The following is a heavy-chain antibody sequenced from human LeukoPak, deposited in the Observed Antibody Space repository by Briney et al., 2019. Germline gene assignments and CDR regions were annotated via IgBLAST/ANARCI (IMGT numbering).Heavy chain of an antibody. CDR3: AKGASGSFFDI. D-gene: IGHD3-10*01. J-gene: IGHJ3*02. Sequence: GGSLRLSCAASGFNFNYYAMNWVRQAPGRGLEWVSTIRSSGGDTYYADSVRGRFAISRDISRRTLYLQMDSLRAEDTAVYYCAKGASGSFFDIWGQGTMVTVSS. V-gene: IGHV3-23*01. CDR2: IRSSGGDT. CDR1: GFNFNYYA.